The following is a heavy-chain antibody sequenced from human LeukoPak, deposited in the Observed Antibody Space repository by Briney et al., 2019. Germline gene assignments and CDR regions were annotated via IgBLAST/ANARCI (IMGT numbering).Heavy chain of an antibody. CDR1: GFTFSSYG. CDR3: GKDGMVRGAAFAY. Sequence: GGSLRLSCAASGFTFSSYGMHWVRQAPGKGLEWVAVISYDGSNKYYADSVKGRFTISRDNSKNTLYLQMNSLRAEDTAGYYWGKDGMVRGAAFAYGGRGTLVTVSS. CDR2: ISYDGSNK. D-gene: IGHD3-10*01. V-gene: IGHV3-30*18. J-gene: IGHJ4*02.